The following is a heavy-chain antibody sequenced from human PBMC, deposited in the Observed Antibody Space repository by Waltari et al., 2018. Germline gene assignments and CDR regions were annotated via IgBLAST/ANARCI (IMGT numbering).Heavy chain of an antibody. CDR2: IGYDEGRT. J-gene: IGHJ5*02. CDR1: GFTFSSFG. D-gene: IGHD3-16*02. CDR3: VRGSRYTPSDL. Sequence: VQLVESGGGVVQPGGSLSLSCEAFGFTFSSFGMHWVRQAPGKGPEWVGLIGYDEGRTYYADSVKGRFTGFSDKPKDTINLQMNRLRAEDTAVYYCVRGSRYTPSDLWGQGTLVTVSA. V-gene: IGHV3-33*01.